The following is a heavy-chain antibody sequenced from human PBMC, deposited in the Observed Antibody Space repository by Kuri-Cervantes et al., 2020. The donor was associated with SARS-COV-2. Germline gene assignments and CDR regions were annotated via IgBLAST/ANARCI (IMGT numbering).Heavy chain of an antibody. J-gene: IGHJ4*02. CDR3: ATPFGVVPY. CDR2: IYHSGST. CDR1: GGSISSGGYF. D-gene: IGHD3-3*01. Sequence: SETLSLTCAVSGGSISSGGYFWSWIRQPPGKGLEWIGYIYHSGSTYYNPSLKSRVTISVDRSKNQFSLKLRSVPAADTAVYYCATPFGVVPYWGRGTLVTVSS. V-gene: IGHV4-30-2*01.